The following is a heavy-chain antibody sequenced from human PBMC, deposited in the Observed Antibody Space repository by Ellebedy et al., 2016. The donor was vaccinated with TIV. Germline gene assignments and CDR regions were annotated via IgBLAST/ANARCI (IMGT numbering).Heavy chain of an antibody. CDR3: ASSRYHYYVGNTIFAY. D-gene: IGHD3-10*02. CDR1: GFTFSSYA. CDR2: LNANGVVL. Sequence: GESLKISCAASGFTFSSYAASWVRQAPGKGLEWVAGLNANGVVLAYADSVKGRSTISRANSKNTLYLQMNSLRPEDTAVYYCASSRYHYYVGNTIFAYWGQGTLVTVSS. J-gene: IGHJ4*02. V-gene: IGHV3-23*01.